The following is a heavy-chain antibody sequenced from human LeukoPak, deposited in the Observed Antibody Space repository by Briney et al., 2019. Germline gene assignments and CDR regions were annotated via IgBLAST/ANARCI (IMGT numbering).Heavy chain of an antibody. Sequence: PGGSLGLSCAASGFTFDDHTMHWVRQTPGKGLESVSLISWDSTNTYYADSVKGRFTVSRDNSKSSLYLQMNSLRAEDTAVYYCARESSGYFYWGQGILVTVSS. D-gene: IGHD3-22*01. J-gene: IGHJ4*02. V-gene: IGHV3-43*01. CDR3: ARESSGYFY. CDR2: ISWDSTNT. CDR1: GFTFDDHT.